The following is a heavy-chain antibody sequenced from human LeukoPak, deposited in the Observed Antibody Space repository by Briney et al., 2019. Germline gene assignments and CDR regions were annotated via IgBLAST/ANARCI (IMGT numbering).Heavy chain of an antibody. CDR1: GGSFSSYY. CDR2: IYTSGST. D-gene: IGHD3-22*01. V-gene: IGHV4-59*10. CDR3: GGNYYDSSGYYDY. J-gene: IGHJ4*02. Sequence: SETLSLTCAVYGGSFSSYYWSWIRQPAGKGLEWIGRIYTSGSTNYNPSLKSRVTMSVDTSKNQFSLKLSSVTAADTAVYYCGGNYYDSSGYYDYWGQGTLVTVSS.